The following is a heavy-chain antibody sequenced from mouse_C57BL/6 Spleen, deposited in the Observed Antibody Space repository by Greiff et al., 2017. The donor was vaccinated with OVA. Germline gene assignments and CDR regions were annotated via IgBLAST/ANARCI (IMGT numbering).Heavy chain of an antibody. Sequence: VQLQQSGAELVRPGASVKLSCKASGYTFTDYYINWVKQRPGQGLEWIARIYPGSGNTYYNEKFKGKATLTAEKSSSTAYMQHSSLTSEDSAVYVCARRNYYGSSCGFDYWGKGTTLTVSS. CDR1: GYTFTDYY. CDR3: ARRNYYGSSCGFDY. CDR2: IYPGSGNT. V-gene: IGHV1-76*01. J-gene: IGHJ2*01. D-gene: IGHD1-1*01.